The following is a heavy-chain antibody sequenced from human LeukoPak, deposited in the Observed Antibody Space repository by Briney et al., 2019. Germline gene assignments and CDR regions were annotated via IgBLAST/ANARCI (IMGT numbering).Heavy chain of an antibody. CDR3: ARDRSKVTAYDDALDI. Sequence: PGGSLRLSCSASGFTFSSYELNWVRQAPGKGLEWISYISDIGSTQHYADSVKGRFTISRDNAKNSLYLQMNSLTVDDTAVYYCARDRSKVTAYDDALDIWGQGTMVMVSS. CDR2: ISDIGSTQ. D-gene: IGHD2-21*02. V-gene: IGHV3-48*03. J-gene: IGHJ3*02. CDR1: GFTFSSYE.